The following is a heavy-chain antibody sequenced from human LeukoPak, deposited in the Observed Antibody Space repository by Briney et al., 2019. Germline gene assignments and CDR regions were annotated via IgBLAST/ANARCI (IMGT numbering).Heavy chain of an antibody. V-gene: IGHV4-59*08. CDR1: GGSIRSYY. CDR3: ASGSYYVDY. CDR2: IYYTGST. D-gene: IGHD1-26*01. J-gene: IGHJ4*02. Sequence: PSETLSLTCTVSGGSIRSYYWSWIRQPPGKGLDWIGYIYYTGSTKYNPSLKSRATISVDTSKNQFSLKLSSVTAADTAVYYCASGSYYVDYWGQGTLVTVSS.